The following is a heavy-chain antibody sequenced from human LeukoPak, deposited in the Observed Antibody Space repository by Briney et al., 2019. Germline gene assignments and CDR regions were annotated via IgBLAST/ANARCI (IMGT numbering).Heavy chain of an antibody. CDR1: GYTFTSYY. Sequence: ASVKVSCKASGYTFTSYYMHWVRQAPGQGLEWMGIINPSGGSTSYAQKFQGRVTMTRDTSTSTVYMELSSLRSDDTAVYYCTRTVLDCKNGVCYDYWGQGTLVTVSS. D-gene: IGHD2-8*01. CDR3: TRTVLDCKNGVCYDY. J-gene: IGHJ4*02. V-gene: IGHV1-46*01. CDR2: INPSGGST.